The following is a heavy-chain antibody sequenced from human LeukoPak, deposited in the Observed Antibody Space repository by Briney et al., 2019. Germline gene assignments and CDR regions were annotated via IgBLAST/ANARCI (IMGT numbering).Heavy chain of an antibody. V-gene: IGHV3-23*01. CDR1: GFTFSSYA. Sequence: GGSLRLSCAASGFTFSSYAMSWVRQAPGKGLEWVSAISGSGGSTYYADSVKGRFTISRDNSKNTLYLQMNSLRAEDTAVYYCAKDSRLGYSYGSTDYWGQGTLVTVSS. D-gene: IGHD5-18*01. CDR2: ISGSGGST. J-gene: IGHJ4*02. CDR3: AKDSRLGYSYGSTDY.